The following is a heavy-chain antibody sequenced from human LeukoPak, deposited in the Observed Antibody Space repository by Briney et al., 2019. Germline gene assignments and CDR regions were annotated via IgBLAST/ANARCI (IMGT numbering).Heavy chain of an antibody. V-gene: IGHV4-59*01. CDR2: IYHSGST. D-gene: IGHD4-17*01. CDR1: DGSISTYY. J-gene: IGHJ4*02. CDR3: ARVSPGDYGGYYFDY. Sequence: SETLSLTCTVSDGSISTYYWSWIRRPPGKGLEWIGYIYHSGSTNYSPSLKSRVTISLDTSKNHFSLNLSSMTAADTAVYYCARVSPGDYGGYYFDYCGQGTLVTVSS.